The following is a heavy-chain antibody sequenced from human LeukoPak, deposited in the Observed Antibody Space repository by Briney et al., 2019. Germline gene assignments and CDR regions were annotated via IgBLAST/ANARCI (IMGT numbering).Heavy chain of an antibody. Sequence: PSETLSLTCTVSGGSISSSTYYWGWIRQPPGKGLEWIGSMYYSGNIYYNPSLKSRVTISVDTSKNQLSLKLSSVTAADTAVYYCARARAVTYYYDSSGYYPNYFDYWGQGTLVTVSS. D-gene: IGHD3-22*01. J-gene: IGHJ4*02. CDR2: MYYSGNI. CDR3: ARARAVTYYYDSSGYYPNYFDY. V-gene: IGHV4-39*07. CDR1: GGSISSSTYY.